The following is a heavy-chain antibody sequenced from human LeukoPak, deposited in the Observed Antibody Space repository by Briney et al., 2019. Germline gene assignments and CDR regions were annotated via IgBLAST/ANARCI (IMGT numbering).Heavy chain of an antibody. CDR3: ARAYDILTGYSSNSHFDY. D-gene: IGHD3-9*01. V-gene: IGHV3-21*01. Sequence: GGSLRLSCAASGFTFSSYSMNWVRQAPGKGLEWVSSITSSSSYIYYADSVKGRFTISRDNAKNSLYLQMNSLRAEDTAVYYCARAYDILTGYSSNSHFDYWGQGTLVTVSS. J-gene: IGHJ4*02. CDR2: ITSSSSYI. CDR1: GFTFSSYS.